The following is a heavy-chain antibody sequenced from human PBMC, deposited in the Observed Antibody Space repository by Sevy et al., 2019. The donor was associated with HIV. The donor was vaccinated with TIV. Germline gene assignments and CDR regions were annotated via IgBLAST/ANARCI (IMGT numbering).Heavy chain of an antibody. Sequence: ASVKVSCKASGYTFTGYYMHWVRQAPGQGLEWMGWINPNSGGTNYAQKFQGRVTMTRDTSISTAYMELSRLKSDDTAVYYCARDLYDSSGYYYYYYYGMDVWGQGTTVTVSS. CDR2: INPNSGGT. CDR3: ARDLYDSSGYYYYYYYGMDV. J-gene: IGHJ6*02. V-gene: IGHV1-2*02. D-gene: IGHD3-22*01. CDR1: GYTFTGYY.